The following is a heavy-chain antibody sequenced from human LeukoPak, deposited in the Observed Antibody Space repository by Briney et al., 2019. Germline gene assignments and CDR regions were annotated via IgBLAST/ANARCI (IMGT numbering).Heavy chain of an antibody. CDR3: ARDPYDFWSGQILHYFDY. CDR2: IYYSGST. CDR1: GGSISSSSYY. J-gene: IGHJ4*02. D-gene: IGHD3-3*01. Sequence: PSETLSLTCTVSGGSISSSSYYWGWIRQPPGKGLEWIGSIYYSGSTYYNPSLKSRVTISVDTSKNQFSLKLSSVTAADTAVYYCARDPYDFWSGQILHYFDYWGQGTLVTVSS. V-gene: IGHV4-39*07.